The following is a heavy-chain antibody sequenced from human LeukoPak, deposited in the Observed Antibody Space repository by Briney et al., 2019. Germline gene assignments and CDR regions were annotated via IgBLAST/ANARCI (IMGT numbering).Heavy chain of an antibody. CDR3: ARRVGAGYCTNGVCYTPFDY. CDR1: GYTFSSYA. Sequence: GASVKVSCKASGYTFSSYAISWVRQAPGQGLEWMGGIIPIFGTANYAQKFQGRVTITADESTSTAYMELSSLRSEDTAVYYCARRVGAGYCTNGVCYTPFDYWGQGTLVTVSS. V-gene: IGHV1-69*13. J-gene: IGHJ4*02. CDR2: IIPIFGTA. D-gene: IGHD2-8*01.